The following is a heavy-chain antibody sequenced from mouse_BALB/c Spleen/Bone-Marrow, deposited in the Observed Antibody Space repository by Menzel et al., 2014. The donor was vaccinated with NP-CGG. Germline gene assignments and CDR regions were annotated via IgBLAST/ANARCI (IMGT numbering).Heavy chain of an antibody. Sequence: QVQLQQSGAELVKPGASVKLSCKTSGYTFTSYWIQWVKPRPGQGLGWIGEIFPGTGTTYYNEKFKGKATLTIDTSSSTAYRQLSSLTSEDSAVYFCASRDSSGYVPDYWGQGTTLTVSS. D-gene: IGHD3-2*01. CDR3: ASRDSSGYVPDY. CDR2: IFPGTGTT. J-gene: IGHJ2*01. CDR1: GYTFTSYW. V-gene: IGHV1S132*01.